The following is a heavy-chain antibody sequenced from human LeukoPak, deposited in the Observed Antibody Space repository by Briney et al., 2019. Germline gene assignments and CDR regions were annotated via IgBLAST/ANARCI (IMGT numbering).Heavy chain of an antibody. D-gene: IGHD2-8*02. J-gene: IGHJ4*02. Sequence: PSETLSLTCAVYGGSFSGYYWSWIRQPPGKGLEWIGEINHSGSTSYNPSLKSRVTISVDTSKNQFSLKLSSVTAADTAVYYCARGLVVDYWGQGALVTVSS. V-gene: IGHV4-34*01. CDR2: INHSGST. CDR1: GGSFSGYY. CDR3: ARGLVVDY.